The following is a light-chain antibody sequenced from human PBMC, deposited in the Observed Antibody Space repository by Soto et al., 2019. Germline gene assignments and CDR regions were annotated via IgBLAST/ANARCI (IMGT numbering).Light chain of an antibody. CDR1: QSVSSY. Sequence: EIVLTQSPATLSLSPGERATLSCRASQSVSSYLAWYQQKPGQAPRLLIYDASNRATGIPARFSGSGSGTDFTLNISSLEPEDFAVYYCQLRSNWLFTFGPGTKVDIK. CDR2: DAS. CDR3: QLRSNWLFT. V-gene: IGKV3-11*01. J-gene: IGKJ3*01.